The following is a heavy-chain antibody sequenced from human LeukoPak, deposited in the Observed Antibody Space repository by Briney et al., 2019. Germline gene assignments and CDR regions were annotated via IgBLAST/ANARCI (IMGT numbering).Heavy chain of an antibody. V-gene: IGHV3-11*01. Sequence: PGGSLRLSCAASGFTFSDYYMSWIRQAPGKGLEWVSYISSSGSTICYADSVKGRFTISRDSAKNSLYLQMNSLRAEDTAVYYCARDHGGYYPWFDPWGQGTLVSVSS. CDR1: GFTFSDYY. J-gene: IGHJ5*02. D-gene: IGHD3-22*01. CDR2: ISSSGSTI. CDR3: ARDHGGYYPWFDP.